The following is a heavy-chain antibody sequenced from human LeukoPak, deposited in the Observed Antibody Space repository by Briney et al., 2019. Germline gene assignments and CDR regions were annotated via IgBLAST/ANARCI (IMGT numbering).Heavy chain of an antibody. Sequence: GGSLRLSCAASGFTFSSYGMHWVRQAPGKGLEWVAVIWCDGSNKYYADSVKGRFTISRDNSKNTLYLQMNSLRAEDTAVYYCARARDRGVINSFFDYWGQGTLVTVSS. CDR2: IWCDGSNK. V-gene: IGHV3-33*01. CDR3: ARARDRGVINSFFDY. D-gene: IGHD3-10*01. CDR1: GFTFSSYG. J-gene: IGHJ4*02.